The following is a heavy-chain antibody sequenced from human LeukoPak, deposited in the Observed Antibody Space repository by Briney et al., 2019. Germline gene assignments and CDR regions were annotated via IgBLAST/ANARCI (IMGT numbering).Heavy chain of an antibody. Sequence: SETLSLTCAVYGGSFSGYYWSWIRQPPGKGLEWLGEINHSGSTNYNPSLKSRVTISVDTSKNQFSLKLSSVTAADTAVYYCARGGAGLRYFDWLSSWFDPWGQGTLVTVSS. D-gene: IGHD3-9*01. CDR2: INHSGST. CDR3: ARGGAGLRYFDWLSSWFDP. J-gene: IGHJ5*02. CDR1: GGSFSGYY. V-gene: IGHV4-34*01.